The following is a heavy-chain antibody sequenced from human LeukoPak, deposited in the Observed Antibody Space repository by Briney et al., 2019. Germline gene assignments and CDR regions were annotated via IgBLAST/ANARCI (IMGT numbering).Heavy chain of an antibody. Sequence: GGSLGLSCAASGFTFRSYAMSWVRQAPGKGLEWVSAISGSGGTTDYADSVKGRFTISRDNSKNTLYLQMNSLRAEDTAVYYCAKDPPTSGYTDYWGQGTLVTVSS. CDR2: ISGSGGTT. D-gene: IGHD3-22*01. CDR1: GFTFRSYA. V-gene: IGHV3-23*01. J-gene: IGHJ4*02. CDR3: AKDPPTSGYTDY.